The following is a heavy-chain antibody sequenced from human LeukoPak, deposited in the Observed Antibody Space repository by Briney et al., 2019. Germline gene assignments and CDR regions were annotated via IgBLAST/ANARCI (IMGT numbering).Heavy chain of an antibody. CDR1: GFTFSNYA. V-gene: IGHV3-15*01. J-gene: IGHJ4*02. CDR3: TTDRGCSSTSCRDY. D-gene: IGHD2-2*01. CDR2: IKSKTDGGTT. Sequence: GGSLRLSCAASGFTFSNYAMSWVRQAPGKGLEWVGRIKSKTDGGTTDYAAPVKGRFTISRDDSKNTLYLQMNSLKTEDTAVYYCTTDRGCSSTSCRDYWGQGTLVTVSS.